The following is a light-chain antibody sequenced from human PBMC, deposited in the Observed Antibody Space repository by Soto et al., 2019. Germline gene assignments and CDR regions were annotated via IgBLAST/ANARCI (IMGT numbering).Light chain of an antibody. V-gene: IGKV3-15*01. CDR2: VAS. Sequence: VINQSPSTLYLPPRERAALSCRASQSVRTNLAWYQQKPGQPPRLLIYVASPRATAVPARFTAGGSGTEFTLTISSLQSDDLAVYYCQQYDKWPRTFCQGTIVDIK. CDR1: QSVRTN. CDR3: QQYDKWPRT. J-gene: IGKJ1*01.